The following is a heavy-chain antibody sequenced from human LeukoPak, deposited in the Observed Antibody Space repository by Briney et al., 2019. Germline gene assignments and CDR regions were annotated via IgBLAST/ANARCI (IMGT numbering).Heavy chain of an antibody. Sequence: SSSSSTIYYADSVKGRFTISRDNAKNSLYLQMNSLRAEDTAVYYCARSRYGSYLKIVGPGPFDYWGQGTLVTVSS. CDR2: SSSSSTI. CDR3: ARSRYGSYLKIVGPGPFDY. D-gene: IGHD1-26*01. V-gene: IGHV3-48*04. J-gene: IGHJ4*02.